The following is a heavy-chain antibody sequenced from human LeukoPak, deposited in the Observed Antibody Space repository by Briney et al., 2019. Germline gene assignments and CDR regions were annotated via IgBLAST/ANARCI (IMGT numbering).Heavy chain of an antibody. CDR2: ISGGGGST. D-gene: IGHD3-22*01. J-gene: IGHJ4*02. CDR1: GYTLSSYA. Sequence: GGALRLSCAASGYTLSSYAISWVPEAPGKGLEWGSAISGGGGSTYYADSVKGRFTISRDNSKNTLYLQMNSLRAEDTAVYYCAKDPATYYYDSSGYYRPTFFDYWGQGTLVTVSS. V-gene: IGHV3-23*01. CDR3: AKDPATYYYDSSGYYRPTFFDY.